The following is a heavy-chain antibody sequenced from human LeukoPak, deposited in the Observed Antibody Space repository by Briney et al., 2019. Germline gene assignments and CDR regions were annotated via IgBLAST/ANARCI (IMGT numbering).Heavy chain of an antibody. CDR2: INPSGGST. V-gene: IGHV1-46*01. Sequence: ASVKVSCKSSGYTFTSCFIHWVRQAPGQGLEWMGVINPSGGSTSYAQKFQGRVSMTEDTSTDTAFMELSSLRSEDTAVYYCAIWWLQLSAFEYWGRGTLVTVS. D-gene: IGHD5-24*01. J-gene: IGHJ4*02. CDR3: AIWWLQLSAFEY. CDR1: GYTFTSCF.